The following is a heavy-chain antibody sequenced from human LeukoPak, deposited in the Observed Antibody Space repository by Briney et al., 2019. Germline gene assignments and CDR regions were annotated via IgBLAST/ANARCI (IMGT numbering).Heavy chain of an antibody. CDR2: IFPGDSDT. CDR1: GYSFTTYW. J-gene: IGHJ4*02. CDR3: ARRDRYSACWNFDY. V-gene: IGHV5-51*01. D-gene: IGHD5-12*01. Sequence: GESLKISCKASGYSFTTYWIAWVRQVPGKGLEWMGIIFPGDSDTRYSPSFQGQVTISADKSISAAYLQRSSLKAADTAMFYCARRDRYSACWNFDYWGQGTLVTVSS.